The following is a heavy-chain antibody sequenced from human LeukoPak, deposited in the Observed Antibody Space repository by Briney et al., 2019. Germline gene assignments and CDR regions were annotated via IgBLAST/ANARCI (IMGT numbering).Heavy chain of an antibody. J-gene: IGHJ6*03. CDR2: IHSSRST. V-gene: IGHV4-59*12. Sequence: SETLSLTCTGSGGSITNFYWSWIRQPPGKGLEWNGYIHSSRSTKYKSSLKSRVTISVDTSKNQFSLKPSSVTAADTAVYYCARGDGGYSYGYFFARYMDVWGKGITVTVSS. CDR1: GGSITNFY. CDR3: ARGDGGYSYGYFFARYMDV. D-gene: IGHD5-18*01.